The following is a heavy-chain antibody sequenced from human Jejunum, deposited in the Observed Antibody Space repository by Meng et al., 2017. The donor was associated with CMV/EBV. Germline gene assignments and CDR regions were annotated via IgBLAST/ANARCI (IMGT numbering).Heavy chain of an antibody. V-gene: IGHV1-2*02. D-gene: IGHD1-26*01. CDR3: ARDPHSWTGVFEY. CDR1: GSTFTGSY. CDR2: INPRSGAT. Sequence: SGSTFTGSYLHWVRQAPGQGLEWMGWINPRSGATNYAQSLQGRVTLTRDTSINTAFMDLTSLTSDDTAVYYCARDPHSWTGVFEYWAQGTLVTVSS. J-gene: IGHJ4*02.